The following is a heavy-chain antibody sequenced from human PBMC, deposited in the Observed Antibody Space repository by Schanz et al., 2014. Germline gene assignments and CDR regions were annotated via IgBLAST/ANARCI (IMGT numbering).Heavy chain of an antibody. Sequence: QVQLLQSGSEVKKPGASVKVSCEISGYTVSALAMHWVRQAPGKGLEWLGGFDVEDGETIYAQKFQGRVTMTEDTSTETAYMELSGLRSGDTAVYYCATNSPFRMVRGSNAFDAWGHGTRVTVSS. CDR3: ATNSPFRMVRGSNAFDA. J-gene: IGHJ3*01. CDR1: GYTVSALA. CDR2: FDVEDGET. D-gene: IGHD3-10*01. V-gene: IGHV1-24*01.